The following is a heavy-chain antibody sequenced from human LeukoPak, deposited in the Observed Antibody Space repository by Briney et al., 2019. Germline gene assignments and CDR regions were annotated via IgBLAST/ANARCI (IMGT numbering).Heavy chain of an antibody. CDR3: ATEGKMVRGVYTDY. D-gene: IGHD3-10*01. CDR2: FDPEDGET. Sequence: GASVKVSCKVSGYTLTELSMHWVRQAPGKGLEWMGRFDPEDGETIYVQRFQGRVTMTADTSTDTVYMELSSLRSEDTAVYYCATEGKMVRGVYTDYWGQGTLVTVSS. J-gene: IGHJ4*02. CDR1: GYTLTELS. V-gene: IGHV1-24*01.